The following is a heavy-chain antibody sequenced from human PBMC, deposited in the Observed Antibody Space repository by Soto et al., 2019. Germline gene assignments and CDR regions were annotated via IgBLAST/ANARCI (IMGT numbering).Heavy chain of an antibody. CDR1: GFTFSEYS. J-gene: IGHJ5*02. Sequence: GGSLRLSCSASGFTFSEYSMHWVRQAPGKGLQYVSTISSDGDTTYYADSVKGRFTISRDNSKNTLYLQMSSLRPEDTAVYYCVKVSTFYDILTGYYSTNFFDPWGQGTLVTVSS. V-gene: IGHV3-64D*06. CDR3: VKVSTFYDILTGYYSTNFFDP. D-gene: IGHD3-9*01. CDR2: ISSDGDTT.